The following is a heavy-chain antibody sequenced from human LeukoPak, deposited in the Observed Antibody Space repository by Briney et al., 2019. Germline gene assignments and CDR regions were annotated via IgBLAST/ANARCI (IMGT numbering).Heavy chain of an antibody. J-gene: IGHJ3*02. CDR2: INDSGST. V-gene: IGHV4-34*01. CDR3: ARVGPVDNIRAFDI. CDR1: GESFSDCD. D-gene: IGHD4-23*01. Sequence: SDILSLTCAVYGESFSDCDWSWIRESPTKGLEWMGAINDSGSTNYNPSLKSRVTISVDTSENQFSLKLSSVTAADTAVYYCARVGPVDNIRAFDIWGQGTMVTVSS.